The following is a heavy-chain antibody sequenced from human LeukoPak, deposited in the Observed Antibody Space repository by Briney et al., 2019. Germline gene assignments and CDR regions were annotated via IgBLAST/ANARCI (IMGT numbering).Heavy chain of an antibody. Sequence: PGGSLRLSCAASGFTFSSYSMNWVRQAPGKGLEWVSSISGSSSYIYYADSVKGRFTISRDNAKNSLYLQMNSLRAEDTAVYYCARDIRGPFDVVVPAFKSVFDIWGQGTMVTVSS. CDR2: ISGSSSYI. D-gene: IGHD2-2*01. V-gene: IGHV3-21*01. CDR3: ARDIRGPFDVVVPAFKSVFDI. CDR1: GFTFSSYS. J-gene: IGHJ3*02.